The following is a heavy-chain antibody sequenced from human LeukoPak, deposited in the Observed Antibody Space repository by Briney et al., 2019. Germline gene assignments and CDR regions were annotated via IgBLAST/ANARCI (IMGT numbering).Heavy chain of an antibody. D-gene: IGHD6-19*01. V-gene: IGHV5-51*01. Sequence: GESLKISCKGSGYSFTSYWIGWVRQMPGKGLEWMGIINPGDSETKYSPSFQGQVTISADKSISTAYLQWSSLKVSDTAMYYCARPGYRSRYFDYWGQGTLVTVSS. CDR3: ARPGYRSRYFDY. CDR1: GYSFTSYW. CDR2: INPGDSET. J-gene: IGHJ4*02.